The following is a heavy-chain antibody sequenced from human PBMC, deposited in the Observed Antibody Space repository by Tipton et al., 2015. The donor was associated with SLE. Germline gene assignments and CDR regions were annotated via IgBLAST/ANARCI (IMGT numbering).Heavy chain of an antibody. CDR3: ARLSDYYGSGSYYNEDY. CDR1: GFTVSSNY. Sequence: SLRLSCAASGFTVSSNYMSWVRQAPGKGLEWVSVIYSGGSTYYADSVKGRFTTSRDNSKNTLYLQMNSLRAEDTAVYYCARLSDYYGSGSYYNEDYWGQGTLVTVSS. J-gene: IGHJ4*02. D-gene: IGHD3-10*01. V-gene: IGHV3-53*05. CDR2: IYSGGST.